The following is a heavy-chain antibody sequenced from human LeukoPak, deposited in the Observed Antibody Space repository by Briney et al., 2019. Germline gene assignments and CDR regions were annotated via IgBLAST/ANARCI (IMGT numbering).Heavy chain of an antibody. J-gene: IGHJ4*02. CDR2: ISRNSGDT. Sequence: ASVKVSCKASGYTFSGYYMHWVRQAPGQGHEWMGWISRNSGDTKYAQNFQGRVTMTRDTSISTAYMELGRLTSDDTAVYYCARGRDKSSSPAIDYWGRGTLVTVSS. V-gene: IGHV1-2*02. CDR1: GYTFSGYY. CDR3: ARGRDKSSSPAIDY. D-gene: IGHD6-13*01.